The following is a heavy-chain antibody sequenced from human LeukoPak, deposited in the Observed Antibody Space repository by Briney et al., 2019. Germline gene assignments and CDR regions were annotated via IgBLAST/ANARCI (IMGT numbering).Heavy chain of an antibody. CDR1: GFTFSSYG. Sequence: GGSLRLSCAAPGFTFSSYGMHWVRQAPGKGLEGVAVIWYDGSNKYYADSEKDRFTISSDNSKNTLYLQMNSLRAEDTAVYYCASPLGDNDFDIWGQGTMVTVSS. CDR3: ASPLGDNDFDI. CDR2: IWYDGSNK. V-gene: IGHV3-33*04. J-gene: IGHJ3*02. D-gene: IGHD5-24*01.